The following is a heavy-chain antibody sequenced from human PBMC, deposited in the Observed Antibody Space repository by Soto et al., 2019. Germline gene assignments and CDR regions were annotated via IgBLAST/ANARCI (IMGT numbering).Heavy chain of an antibody. CDR2: ISGSGGST. V-gene: IGHV3-23*01. J-gene: IGHJ4*02. Sequence: PGGSLRLSCAASGFTFSSYAMSWVRQAPGKGLEWVSAISGSGGSTYYADSVKGRFTISRDNSKNTLYLQMNSLRAEDTAVYYCAKDPGHLEMATAFDYWGQGAVVTVSS. CDR1: GFTFSSYA. CDR3: AKDPGHLEMATAFDY. D-gene: IGHD5-18*01.